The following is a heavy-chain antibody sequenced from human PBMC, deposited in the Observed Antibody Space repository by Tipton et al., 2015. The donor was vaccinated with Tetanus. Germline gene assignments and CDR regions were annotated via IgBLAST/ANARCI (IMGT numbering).Heavy chain of an antibody. CDR3: ARAEYSSGWFSTDRDYYYGMDV. J-gene: IGHJ6*02. CDR2: IYTSGST. D-gene: IGHD6-19*01. Sequence: TLSLTCTVSGGSISSYYWSWIRQPAGKGLEWIGHIYTSGSTNYNPSLKSRVTISVDTSKNQFSLKLSSVTAADTAVYYCARAEYSSGWFSTDRDYYYGMDVWGQGTTVTVSS. V-gene: IGHV4-4*07. CDR1: GGSISSYY.